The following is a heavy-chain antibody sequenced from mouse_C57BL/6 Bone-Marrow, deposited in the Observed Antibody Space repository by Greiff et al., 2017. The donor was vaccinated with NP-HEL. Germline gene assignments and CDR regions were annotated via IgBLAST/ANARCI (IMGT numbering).Heavy chain of an antibody. CDR2: FHPYNDDT. D-gene: IGHD2-1*01. V-gene: IGHV1-47*01. Sequence: VQLQQSGAELVKPGASVKMSCKASGYTFTTYPIAWVQQNHGKSLEWIGNFHPYNDDTEYNEKFKNKSTLTVEKSSSTVYLELSRLTSDDASVYYCARGENYWYYFDYWGQGTTLTVSS. CDR1: GYTFTTYP. CDR3: ARGENYWYYFDY. J-gene: IGHJ2*01.